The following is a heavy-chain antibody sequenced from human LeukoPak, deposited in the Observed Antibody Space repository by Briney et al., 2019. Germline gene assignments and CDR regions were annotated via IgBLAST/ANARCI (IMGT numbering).Heavy chain of an antibody. CDR1: GFTFSSYE. D-gene: IGHD3-22*01. Sequence: GGSLSLSCAASGFTFSSYEMNWVRQAPGKGLEWVSYISSSGSTIYYADAVKGRFTISRDNAKNSLYLQMNSLRAEDTAVYYCAREDGGSGYYHGKCDYSGQGTLVTVS. J-gene: IGHJ4*02. V-gene: IGHV3-48*03. CDR2: ISSSGSTI. CDR3: AREDGGSGYYHGKCDY.